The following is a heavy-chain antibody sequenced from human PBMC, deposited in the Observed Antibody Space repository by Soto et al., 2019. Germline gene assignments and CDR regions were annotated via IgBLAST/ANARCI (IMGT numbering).Heavy chain of an antibody. CDR1: GFTFISYG. CDR2: ISYDGSNK. CDR3: AKDGADGYYYYYGMDV. Sequence: QVQLVESGGGVVQPGRSLRLSCAASGFTFISYGMHWVRQAPGKGLEWVAVISYDGSNKYYEDSVKGRFTISRDNSNNTLYMQXNSLXXEDTAVYYCAKDGADGYYYYYGMDVWGQGTTVTVSS. V-gene: IGHV3-30*18. D-gene: IGHD4-17*01. J-gene: IGHJ6*02.